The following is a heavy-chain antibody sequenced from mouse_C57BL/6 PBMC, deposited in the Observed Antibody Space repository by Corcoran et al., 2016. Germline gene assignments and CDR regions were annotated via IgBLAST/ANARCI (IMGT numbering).Heavy chain of an antibody. CDR3: ARSSSYSRNY. Sequence: EVQLPQSGPELVKPWATVKISCKASGYPFTDYYINWVKQSHGKSLEWIGDINPNNGGTSYNQKFKGKATFTVDKSSSTAYMELRSLTSEDSAVYYCARSSSYSRNYWGQGTTLTVSS. J-gene: IGHJ2*01. V-gene: IGHV1-26*01. CDR1: GYPFTDYY. D-gene: IGHD3-3*01. CDR2: INPNNGGT.